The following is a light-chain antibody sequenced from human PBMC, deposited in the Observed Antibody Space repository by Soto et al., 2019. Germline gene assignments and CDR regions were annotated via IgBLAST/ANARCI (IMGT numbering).Light chain of an antibody. V-gene: IGLV1-51*01. J-gene: IGLJ2*01. CDR3: GTWDSSLSAEV. CDR2: DNN. CDR1: SSNIGNNY. Sequence: QSVLTQPPSVSAAPGQKVTISCSGSSSNIGNNYVSWYQQLPGTAPKLLIYDNNKRPSGIPDRFSGSKSGTSATLGITGLQNGDEDDYYCGTWDSSLSAEVFGGGTKLTVL.